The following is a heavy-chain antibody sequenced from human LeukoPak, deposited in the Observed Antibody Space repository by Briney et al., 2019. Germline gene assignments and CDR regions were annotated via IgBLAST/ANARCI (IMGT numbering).Heavy chain of an antibody. V-gene: IGHV4-59*08. Sequence: SETLSLTCTVSGDSINDYYWSWIRQPPGNRLEWIGWIYYSGSTMYSPSLESRVTISLDTSRTQFSLDLNSVTAADTAVYYCARHAGFGSGYYHDAFDIWGQGSMVIVSS. J-gene: IGHJ3*02. CDR1: GDSINDYY. CDR3: ARHAGFGSGYYHDAFDI. D-gene: IGHD3-22*01. CDR2: IYYSGST.